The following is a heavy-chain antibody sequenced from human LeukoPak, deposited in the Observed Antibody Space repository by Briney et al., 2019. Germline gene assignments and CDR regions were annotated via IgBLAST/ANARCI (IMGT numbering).Heavy chain of an antibody. CDR1: GGSINNYY. Sequence: PSETLSPTCTVSGGSINNYYWSWIRQSPGKGLEWIGYIYYGVSTNYNPSLKSRVTISVDTSKNQFSLKLSSVTAADTAVYYCARARIMITFGGVIVTTRFDYWGQGTLVTVSS. V-gene: IGHV4-59*12. CDR2: IYYGVST. CDR3: ARARIMITFGGVIVTTRFDY. D-gene: IGHD3-16*02. J-gene: IGHJ4*02.